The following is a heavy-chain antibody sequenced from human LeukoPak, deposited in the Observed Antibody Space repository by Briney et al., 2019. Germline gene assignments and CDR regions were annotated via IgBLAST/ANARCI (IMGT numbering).Heavy chain of an antibody. D-gene: IGHD6-13*01. CDR1: GFTFSSYA. J-gene: IGHJ4*02. V-gene: IGHV3-23*01. CDR3: AKDQGIAAAGTDGPDY. CDR2: ISGSGGST. Sequence: GGSLRLSCAASGFTFSSYAMSWVRQAPGKGLEWFSAISGSGGSTYYADSVKGRFTISRDNSKNTLYLQMNSLRAEDTAVYYCAKDQGIAAAGTDGPDYWGQGPLVTVSS.